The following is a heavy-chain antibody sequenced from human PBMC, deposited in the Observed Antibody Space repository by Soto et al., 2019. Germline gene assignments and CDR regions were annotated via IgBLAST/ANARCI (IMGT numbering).Heavy chain of an antibody. CDR3: XXXAVSGRTGFDY. J-gene: IGHJ4*02. D-gene: IGHD6-19*01. V-gene: IGHV1-18*01. Sequence: QVQLVQSGAEVKKPGASVKVSCKASGYTFTSYGISWVRQAPGQGLEWMGWVNAYNGNTNYAQKFQGRVTMTTDTXXXXXXXXXXXXXXXXXXXXXXXXXAVSGRTGFDYWGQGTLVTVSS. CDR2: VNAYNGNT. CDR1: GYTFTSYG.